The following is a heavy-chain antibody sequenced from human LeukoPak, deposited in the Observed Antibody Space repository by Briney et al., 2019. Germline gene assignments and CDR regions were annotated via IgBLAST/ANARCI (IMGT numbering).Heavy chain of an antibody. V-gene: IGHV3-23*01. CDR1: GFTFRSYT. CDR3: AKDRTVAAPLEYFDY. Sequence: GGSLRLSCAASGFTFRSYTMNWVRQAPGKGLEWVSGISGSGGGTYYADSVKGRFTISRDNSKDMLYLQLNSLRAEDTAVYYCAKDRTVAAPLEYFDYWGQGTLVTVSS. CDR2: ISGSGGGT. D-gene: IGHD4-23*01. J-gene: IGHJ4*02.